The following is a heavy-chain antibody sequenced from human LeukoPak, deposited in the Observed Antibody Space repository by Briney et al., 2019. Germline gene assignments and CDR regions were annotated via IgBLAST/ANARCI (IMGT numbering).Heavy chain of an antibody. CDR2: IGTAGNF. J-gene: IGHJ6*02. D-gene: IGHD6-19*01. CDR1: GLSVSSSS. V-gene: IGHV3-21*01. Sequence: GGSLRLSCAASGLSVSSSSMSWVRQAPGKGLEWVSTIGTAGNFYYADSVKGRFTISRDDAKNSLCLQMNSLRAEDTAVYYCATDGSGWSRVVWGQGTTVTVS. CDR3: ATDGSGWSRVV.